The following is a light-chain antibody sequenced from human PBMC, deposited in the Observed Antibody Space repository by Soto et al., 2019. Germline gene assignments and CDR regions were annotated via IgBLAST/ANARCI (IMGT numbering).Light chain of an antibody. Sequence: QSVLTQPPSSSGSPGQSVTISCTGTSSDVGGYNYVSWYQQHPGKAPKLMIYEVSKRPSGVPDRFSGSKSGNTASLTVSGLQAEDEADYYCSSYVGSNNSPYVFGTGTKVTVL. J-gene: IGLJ1*01. V-gene: IGLV2-8*01. CDR3: SSYVGSNNSPYV. CDR2: EVS. CDR1: SSDVGGYNY.